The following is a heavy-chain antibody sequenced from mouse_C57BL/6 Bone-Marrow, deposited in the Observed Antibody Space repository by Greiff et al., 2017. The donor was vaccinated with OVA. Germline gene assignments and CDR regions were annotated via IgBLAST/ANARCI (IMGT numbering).Heavy chain of an antibody. CDR3: ARQKDYGEYYFDY. D-gene: IGHD1-1*01. Sequence: EVQLKESGGDLVKPGGSLKLSCAASGFTFSSYGMSWVRQTPDKRLEWVATISSGGSYTYYPDSVKGRFTISRDNAKNTLYLQMSSLKSEDTAMDYCARQKDYGEYYFDYWGQGTTLTVSS. CDR2: ISSGGSYT. J-gene: IGHJ2*01. V-gene: IGHV5-6*01. CDR1: GFTFSSYG.